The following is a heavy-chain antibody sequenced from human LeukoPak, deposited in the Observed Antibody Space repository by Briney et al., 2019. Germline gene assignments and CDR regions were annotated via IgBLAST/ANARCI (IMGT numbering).Heavy chain of an antibody. D-gene: IGHD2-15*01. CDR1: GYTFTGYY. V-gene: IGHV1-2*02. CDR2: INPSSGYT. CDR3: ARQGPYCSGGSCYGGDSGGGFDY. Sequence: GASVKVSCKASGYTFTGYYMHWVRQAPGQGLEWLGWINPSSGYTTYAQSFQGRVTMTSDTSITTSYMELRSLRSDDTAVYYCARQGPYCSGGSCYGGDSGGGFDYWGQGALVTVSS. J-gene: IGHJ4*02.